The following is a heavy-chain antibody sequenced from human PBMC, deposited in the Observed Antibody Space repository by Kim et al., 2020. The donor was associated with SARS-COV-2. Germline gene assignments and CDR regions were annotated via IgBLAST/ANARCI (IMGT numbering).Heavy chain of an antibody. V-gene: IGHV1-18*01. CDR3: GRVTTRATAGGYDY. D-gene: IGHD6-25*01. Sequence: ASVKVSCKASGYTFTSYGVTWVRRAPGQGLEWMGWISCYNGDTNYAQKFKDRITLTVETSTNTVYMEVRSLRSDDEAVYFCGRVTTRATAGGYDYWGQGTQVSVSS. CDR1: GYTFTSYG. CDR2: ISCYNGDT. J-gene: IGHJ4*02.